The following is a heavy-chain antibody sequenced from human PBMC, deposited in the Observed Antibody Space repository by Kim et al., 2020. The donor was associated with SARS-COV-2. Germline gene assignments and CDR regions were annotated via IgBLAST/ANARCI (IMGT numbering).Heavy chain of an antibody. CDR2: IKEDGSEK. Sequence: GGSLRLSCAASGFTFSTYWMSWVRQAPGKGLEWVANIKEDGSEKFYVDSVKGRFTISRDNAKNSLFLQMNSLRAEDTAVYYCARARRQLQWFGVAKKRMDVWGQGTTVTVSS. D-gene: IGHD3-10*01. V-gene: IGHV3-7*03. J-gene: IGHJ6*02. CDR1: GFTFSTYW. CDR3: ARARRQLQWFGVAKKRMDV.